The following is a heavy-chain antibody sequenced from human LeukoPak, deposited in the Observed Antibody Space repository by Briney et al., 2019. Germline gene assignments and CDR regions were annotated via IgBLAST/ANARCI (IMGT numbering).Heavy chain of an antibody. Sequence: GGSLRLSCAASGFTFSSYSMNWVRQAPGKGLEWVSSISSSSSYIYYADSVMGRFTISRDNAKNSLYLQMNSLRAEDTAVYYCARDGGYCSGGSCHWVFDYWGQGTLVTVSS. J-gene: IGHJ4*02. CDR2: ISSSSSYI. V-gene: IGHV3-21*01. CDR1: GFTFSSYS. CDR3: ARDGGYCSGGSCHWVFDY. D-gene: IGHD2-15*01.